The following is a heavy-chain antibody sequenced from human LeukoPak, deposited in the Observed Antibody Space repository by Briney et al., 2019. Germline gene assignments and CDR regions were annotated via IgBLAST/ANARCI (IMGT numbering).Heavy chain of an antibody. CDR3: ARAGYTSGYDY. V-gene: IGHV3-7*01. CDR1: GFTFSSYW. Sequence: GVALRLSCAASGFTFSSYWMSWVRQAPGKGLDWLANIKEDGSDKYYVDSVKGRFTISRDNAKNSLYLQMNNLRVEDTAVYYCARAGYTSGYDYWGQGTLVTVSS. J-gene: IGHJ4*02. CDR2: IKEDGSDK. D-gene: IGHD6-19*01.